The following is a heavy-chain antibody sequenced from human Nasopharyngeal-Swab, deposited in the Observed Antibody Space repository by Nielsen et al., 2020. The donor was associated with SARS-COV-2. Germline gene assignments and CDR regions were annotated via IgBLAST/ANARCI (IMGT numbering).Heavy chain of an antibody. Sequence: ASVKVSCKGSGYTFTDYYMHWVRQAPGQGLEWMGRINPNSGDTDYTQKFQGRVTVTRDTSINTVYMELSSLRSDDTAVYYCARDDGDVPGITGSGPPGGYWGQGTLVTVSS. CDR2: INPNSGDT. J-gene: IGHJ4*02. V-gene: IGHV1-2*06. D-gene: IGHD6-13*01. CDR1: GYTFTDYY. CDR3: ARDDGDVPGITGSGPPGGY.